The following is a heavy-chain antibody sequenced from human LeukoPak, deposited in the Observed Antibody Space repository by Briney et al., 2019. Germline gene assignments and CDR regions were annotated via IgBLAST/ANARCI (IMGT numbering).Heavy chain of an antibody. CDR1: GFTFSDSY. V-gene: IGHV3-11*04. CDR3: ARLTVTTDTGFDY. D-gene: IGHD4-17*01. Sequence: PGGSLRLSCAASGFTFSDSYMTWIRQAPGKGLEWVSYISNSGSSIYYADSVKGRFTTSRDNAKSSLYLQMNSLRAEDTAVYYCARLTVTTDTGFDYWGQGTLVTVSS. CDR2: ISNSGSSI. J-gene: IGHJ4*02.